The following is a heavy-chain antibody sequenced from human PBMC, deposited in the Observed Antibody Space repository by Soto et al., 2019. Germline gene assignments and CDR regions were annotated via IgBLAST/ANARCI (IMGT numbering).Heavy chain of an antibody. D-gene: IGHD5-12*01. V-gene: IGHV1-58*01. Sequence: SVTVCCKASVFTFNSSAVQWVRQDRGQRLEWIGWIVVGSGNTNYAQKFQERVTITRDMSTSTAYMELSSLRSEDTAVYYCAAARVASGYDSIDYWGQGTLVTVSS. CDR3: AAARVASGYDSIDY. CDR1: VFTFNSSA. J-gene: IGHJ4*02. CDR2: IVVGSGNT.